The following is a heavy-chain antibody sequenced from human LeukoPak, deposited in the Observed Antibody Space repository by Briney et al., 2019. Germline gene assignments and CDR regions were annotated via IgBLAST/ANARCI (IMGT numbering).Heavy chain of an antibody. V-gene: IGHV4-59*01. CDR3: ARHPMDDYSTPYYYYYMDV. D-gene: IGHD4-11*01. CDR1: GGSISSYY. Sequence: SETLSLTCTVSGGSISSYYWSWIRQPPGKGLEWIGYIYYSGSTNYNPSLKSRVTISVDTSKNQFSLKLSSVTAADTAVYYCARHPMDDYSTPYYYYYMDVWGKGTTVTVSS. J-gene: IGHJ6*03. CDR2: IYYSGST.